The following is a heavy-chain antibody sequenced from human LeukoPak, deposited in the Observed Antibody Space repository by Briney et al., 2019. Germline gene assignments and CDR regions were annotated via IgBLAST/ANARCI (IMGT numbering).Heavy chain of an antibody. CDR2: ISYDGSNK. CDR1: GFTFSSYG. CDR3: AKADGNGSGSRS. V-gene: IGHV3-30*18. J-gene: IGHJ5*02. D-gene: IGHD3-10*01. Sequence: PGRSLRLSCAASGFTFSSYGMHWVRQAPGEGLEWAAVISYDGSNKYYADSVKGRFTISRDNSKNTLYLQMNSLRAGDTAVYYCAKADGNGSGSRSWGQGTLVTVSS.